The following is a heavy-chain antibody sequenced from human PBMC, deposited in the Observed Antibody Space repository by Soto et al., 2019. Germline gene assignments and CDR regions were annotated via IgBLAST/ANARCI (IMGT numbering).Heavy chain of an antibody. CDR3: ARGGYSGYGIWNDAFDI. Sequence: QVQLVQSGAEVKKPGSSVKVSCKASGGTFSSYTISWVRQAPGQGLEWMGRIIPILGIANYAQKFQGRVTITADKSTSTAYMELSSLRSEDTAVYYCARGGYSGYGIWNDAFDIWGQGTMVTVSS. J-gene: IGHJ3*02. CDR2: IIPILGIA. V-gene: IGHV1-69*02. CDR1: GGTFSSYT. D-gene: IGHD5-12*01.